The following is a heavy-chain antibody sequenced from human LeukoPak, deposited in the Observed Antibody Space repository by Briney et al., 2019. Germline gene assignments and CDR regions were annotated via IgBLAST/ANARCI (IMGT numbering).Heavy chain of an antibody. CDR1: GYTFTSYD. V-gene: IGHV1-8*01. J-gene: IGHJ3*02. CDR2: MNPNSGNT. CDR3: ARGRLLWFGELLSHGAFDI. Sequence: ASVKVSCKASGYTFTSYDINWVRQATGQGLEWMGWMNPNSGNTGYAQKFQGRVTMTRNTSISTAHMELSSLRSEDTAVYYCARGRLLWFGELLSHGAFDIWGQGTMVTVSS. D-gene: IGHD3-10*01.